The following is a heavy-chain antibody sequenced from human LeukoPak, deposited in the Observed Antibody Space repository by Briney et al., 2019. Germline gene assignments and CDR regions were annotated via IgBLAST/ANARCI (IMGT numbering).Heavy chain of an antibody. J-gene: IGHJ6*03. CDR1: GFTFSNAW. CDR2: IIIKTDGGTT. D-gene: IGHD6-13*01. CDR3: TTGSRYSSFSYYYYYYMDV. Sequence: GGSLRLSCAASGFTFSNAWMSWVRQAPGKGPEWVGRIIIKTDGGTTDYAAPVKGRFTISRDDSKNTLYLQMNSLKTEDTAVYYCTTGSRYSSFSYYYYYYMDVWGKGTTVTVSS. V-gene: IGHV3-15*01.